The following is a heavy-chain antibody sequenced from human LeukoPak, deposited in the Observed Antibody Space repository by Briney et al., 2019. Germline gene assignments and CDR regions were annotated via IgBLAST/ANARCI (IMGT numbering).Heavy chain of an antibody. V-gene: IGHV1-2*02. CDR2: INPNSGGT. CDR3: ARAPSGYYGSGSFY. Sequence: ASVKVSCKASGYTFTGYYMHWVRQAPGQGLEWMGWINPNSGGTNYAQKFQGRVTMTRDTSISTAYMELSRLRSDDTAVYYCARAPSGYYGSGSFYWGQGTLVTVSS. D-gene: IGHD3-10*01. CDR1: GYTFTGYY. J-gene: IGHJ4*02.